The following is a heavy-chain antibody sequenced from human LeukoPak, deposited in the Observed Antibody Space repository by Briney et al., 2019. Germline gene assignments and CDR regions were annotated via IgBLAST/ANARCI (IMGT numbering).Heavy chain of an antibody. D-gene: IGHD1-1*01. V-gene: IGHV3-7*03. Sequence: GGSLRLSCAASGFTFSSYWMSWVRQAPGKGLEWVANIKQDGSEKYYVDSVKGRFTISRDNAKNSLFLQMNSLRAEDAALYYCAKALERRYYYYGMDVWGQGTTVTVSS. J-gene: IGHJ6*02. CDR1: GFTFSSYW. CDR3: AKALERRYYYYGMDV. CDR2: IKQDGSEK.